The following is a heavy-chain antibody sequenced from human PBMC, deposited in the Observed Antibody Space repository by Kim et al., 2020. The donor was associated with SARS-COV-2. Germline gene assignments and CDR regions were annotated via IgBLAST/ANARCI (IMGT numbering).Heavy chain of an antibody. CDR1: GGSIRSGGKF. V-gene: IGHV4-31*03. CDR2: ISYSGNS. CDR3: ARGQPLDY. Sequence: SETLSRTCSVSGGSIRSGGKFWTWIRQHPAKGLEWIGYISYSGNSHYSPSLRSRVSISLQTSENKFSLELTSVTAADTAVYYCARGQPLDYWGQGILVTGSS. J-gene: IGHJ4*02. D-gene: IGHD2-2*01.